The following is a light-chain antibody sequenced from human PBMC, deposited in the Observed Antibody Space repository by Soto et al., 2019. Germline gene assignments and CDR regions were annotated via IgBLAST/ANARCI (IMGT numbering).Light chain of an antibody. V-gene: IGKV3-11*01. J-gene: IGKJ5*01. CDR1: QSVSNH. Sequence: EIVLTQSPATLSLSPGERATLSCRASQSVSNHLAWYQQKPGQAPRLLIYAASNRATGIPARFSGSGSGTDFTLTISSLEPEDFAVYYCQQRSDWPITFGQGTRLEIE. CDR2: AAS. CDR3: QQRSDWPIT.